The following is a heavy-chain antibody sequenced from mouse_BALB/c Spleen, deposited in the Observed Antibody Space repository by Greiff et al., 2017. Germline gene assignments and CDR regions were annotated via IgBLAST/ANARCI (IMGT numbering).Heavy chain of an antibody. D-gene: IGHD2-14*01. CDR2: IYPGNVNT. V-gene: IGHV1S56*01. CDR1: GYTFTSYY. J-gene: IGHJ4*01. CDR3: ARWNYRYEGYAMDY. Sequence: QVQLKQSGPELVKPGASVRISCKASGYTFTSYYIHWVKQRPGQGLEWIGWIYPGNVNTKYNEKFKGKATLTADKSSSTAYMQLSSLTSEDSAVYFCARWNYRYEGYAMDYWGQGTSVTVSS.